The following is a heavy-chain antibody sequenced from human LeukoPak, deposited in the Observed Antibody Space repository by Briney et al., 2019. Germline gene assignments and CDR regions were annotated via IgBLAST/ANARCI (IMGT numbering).Heavy chain of an antibody. CDR1: GGSISSGGYS. V-gene: IGHV4-30-2*01. CDR2: IYHSGST. J-gene: IGHJ4*02. CDR3: ARDHYSSGWYYFDY. D-gene: IGHD6-19*01. Sequence: PSQALSLTCAVSGGSISSGGYSWSWIRQPPGKGLEWIGYIYHSGSTYYNPSLKSRATISVDRSKNQFSLKLSSVTAADTAVYYCARDHYSSGWYYFDYWGQGTLVTVSS.